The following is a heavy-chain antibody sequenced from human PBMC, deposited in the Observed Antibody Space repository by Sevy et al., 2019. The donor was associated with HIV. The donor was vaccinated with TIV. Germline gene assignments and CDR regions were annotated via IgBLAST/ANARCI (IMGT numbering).Heavy chain of an antibody. CDR1: GFTFSAYA. CDR3: AKEADRYSSSSSADY. J-gene: IGHJ4*02. Sequence: GGSLRLSCAASGFTFSAYAMTWVRQTPGKGLEWVSGISASGGTTEYADSVKGRFTISRDNSRNTLSLQMNNLRAGDTAVYYCAKEADRYSSSSSADYWGQGTLVPSPQ. V-gene: IGHV3-23*01. CDR2: ISASGGTT. D-gene: IGHD6-6*01.